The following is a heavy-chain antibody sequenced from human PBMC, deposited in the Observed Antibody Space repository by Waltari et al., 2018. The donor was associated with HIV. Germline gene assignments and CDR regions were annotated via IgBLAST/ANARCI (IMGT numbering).Heavy chain of an antibody. J-gene: IGHJ4*02. CDR1: VDSLSSRISY. Sequence: QLQLQVSGPGLVKPSETLSLTCTVSVDSLSSRISYWGWIRQPPGKGLEWIGSIDYSVNTYYNPSLRSRVTISVDTSKNQFSLKLRSVTAADTAVYYCARQTTTGIIPGPSHYWGLGTLVTVSS. CDR3: ARQTTTGIIPGPSHY. D-gene: IGHD1-1*01. CDR2: IDYSVNT. V-gene: IGHV4-39*01.